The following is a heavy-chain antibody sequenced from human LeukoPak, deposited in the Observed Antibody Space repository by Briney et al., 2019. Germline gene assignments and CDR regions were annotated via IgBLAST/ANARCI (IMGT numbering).Heavy chain of an antibody. D-gene: IGHD3-22*01. J-gene: IGHJ4*02. CDR1: GGSISSYY. Sequence: SETLSLTCTVSGGSISSYYWSWIRQPPGKGLEWIGYIYYSGSTNYNPSLKSRVTISVDTSKNQFSLKLSPVTAADTAVYYCAGYYYYDSSGYWDYFDYWGQGTLVTVSS. CDR3: AGYYYYDSSGYWDYFDY. V-gene: IGHV4-59*08. CDR2: IYYSGST.